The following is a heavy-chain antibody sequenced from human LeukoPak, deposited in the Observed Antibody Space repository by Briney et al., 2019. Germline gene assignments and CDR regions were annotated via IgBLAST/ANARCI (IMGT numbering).Heavy chain of an antibody. Sequence: ASVKVSCKASVYTFTSYYMHWVRQAPGQGLEWMGIINPSGGSTSYAQKFQGRVTMTRDTSTSTVYMELSSLRSEDTAVYYCASRFGGYGLYGMDVWGQGTTLTVSS. CDR2: INPSGGST. J-gene: IGHJ6*02. CDR3: ASRFGGYGLYGMDV. V-gene: IGHV1-46*01. D-gene: IGHD3-10*01. CDR1: VYTFTSYY.